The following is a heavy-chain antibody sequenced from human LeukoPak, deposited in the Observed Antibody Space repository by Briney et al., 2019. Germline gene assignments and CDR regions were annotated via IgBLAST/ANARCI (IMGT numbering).Heavy chain of an antibody. CDR1: GGSISSGSYY. D-gene: IGHD3-9*01. CDR2: IYTSGST. CDR3: AGLLRYFDSQPSEPHALDI. V-gene: IGHV4-61*02. Sequence: SETLSLTCTASGGSISSGSYYWSWIRQPAGKGLEWIGRIYTSGSTNYNPSLKSRVTISVDTSKNQFSLKLSSVTAADTAVYYCAGLLRYFDSQPSEPHALDIWGQGTMVTVSS. J-gene: IGHJ3*02.